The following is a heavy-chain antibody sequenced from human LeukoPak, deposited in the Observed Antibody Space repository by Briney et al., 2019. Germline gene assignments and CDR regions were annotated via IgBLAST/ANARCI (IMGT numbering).Heavy chain of an antibody. CDR2: ISGCGGST. CDR3: AILPGYSSGWYEVNY. CDR1: GFTFSSYA. D-gene: IGHD6-13*01. J-gene: IGHJ4*02. Sequence: GGSLRLSCAASGFTFSSYAMSWVRQAPGKGLEWVSGISGCGGSTYYADSVKGRFTISRDNSRNTLYLQMNSPRAEDTAVYYCAILPGYSSGWYEVNYWGQGTLVTVSS. V-gene: IGHV3-23*01.